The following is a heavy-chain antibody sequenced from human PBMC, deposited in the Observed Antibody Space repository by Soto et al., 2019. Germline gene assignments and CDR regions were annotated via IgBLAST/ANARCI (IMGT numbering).Heavy chain of an antibody. Sequence: GGSLRLSCAASGFTFSSYGMHWVRQAPGKGLEWVAVISYDGSNKYYADSVKGRFTISRDNSKNTLYLQMDSLRAEDTAVYYCAKDKDYYDSSGYYYEFDYWGQGTLVTVSS. CDR3: AKDKDYYDSSGYYYEFDY. V-gene: IGHV3-30*18. D-gene: IGHD3-22*01. CDR2: ISYDGSNK. CDR1: GFTFSSYG. J-gene: IGHJ4*02.